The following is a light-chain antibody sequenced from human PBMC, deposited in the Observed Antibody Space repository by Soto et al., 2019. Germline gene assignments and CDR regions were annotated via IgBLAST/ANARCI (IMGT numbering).Light chain of an antibody. Sequence: EIVLTQSPGTLSLSPGERATLSCRGSQSVSSNYLAWYQQKPGQAPRLLIYGASSRATGIPDRFSGSGSGTDFTLTISRLEPEDIAVYYCLRYGRSPGWTFGQGTRVEIK. V-gene: IGKV3-20*01. CDR2: GAS. CDR3: LRYGRSPGWT. CDR1: QSVSSNY. J-gene: IGKJ1*01.